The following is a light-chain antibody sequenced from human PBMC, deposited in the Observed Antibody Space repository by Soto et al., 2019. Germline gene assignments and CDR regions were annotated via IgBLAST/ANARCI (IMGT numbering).Light chain of an antibody. J-gene: IGKJ4*01. Sequence: EIVMTQSLATLSVSPGERATLSCRASQSVSSSLAWYQQKPGQAPRLLIYGASTRATGIPARFSGSGSGTEFTLTISSLQSEDFAVYHCQQYNNWPLTFGGGTKVEIK. CDR3: QQYNNWPLT. V-gene: IGKV3-15*01. CDR2: GAS. CDR1: QSVSSS.